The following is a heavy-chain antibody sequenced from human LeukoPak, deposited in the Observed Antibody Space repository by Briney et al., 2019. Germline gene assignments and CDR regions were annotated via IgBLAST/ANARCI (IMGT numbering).Heavy chain of an antibody. V-gene: IGHV1-8*03. CDR2: INPDTGDK. CDR1: GSTFTNYH. CDR3: ARATSMTASGYDY. J-gene: IGHJ4*02. D-gene: IGHD2-21*02. Sequence: ASVKVSCKASGSTFTNYHINWVRQASGQGLEWMTWINPDTGDKGYARKFQDRVTITTDTSISTAYMELSSLSSEDTAVYFCARATSMTASGYDYWGQGTLVTVSS.